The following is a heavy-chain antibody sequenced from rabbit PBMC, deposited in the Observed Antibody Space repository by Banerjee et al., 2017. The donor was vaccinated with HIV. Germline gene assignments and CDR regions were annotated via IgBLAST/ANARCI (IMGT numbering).Heavy chain of an antibody. Sequence: QQQLEESGGGLVKPGGTLTLTCKASGIDFSIYYYICWVRQAPGKGLELIACIYISNGSTWYASWAKGRFTISKTSSTTVTLQMTSLTAADTATYFCARGYSGNGYGLWGPGTLVTVS. D-gene: IGHD1-1*01. CDR2: IYISNGST. CDR1: GIDFSIYYY. J-gene: IGHJ4*01. CDR3: ARGYSGNGYGL. V-gene: IGHV1S43*01.